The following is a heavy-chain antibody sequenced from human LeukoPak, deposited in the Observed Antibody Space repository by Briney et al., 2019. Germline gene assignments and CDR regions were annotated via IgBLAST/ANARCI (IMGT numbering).Heavy chain of an antibody. CDR3: ARVQADTAMAY. Sequence: SETLSLTCAVYGGSFSGYYWSWIRQPPGKGLEWIGETNHSGSTNYNPSLKSRVTISVDTSKNQFSLKLSSVTAADTAVYYCARVQADTAMAYWGQGTLVTVSS. D-gene: IGHD5-18*01. CDR1: GGSFSGYY. J-gene: IGHJ4*02. V-gene: IGHV4-34*01. CDR2: TNHSGST.